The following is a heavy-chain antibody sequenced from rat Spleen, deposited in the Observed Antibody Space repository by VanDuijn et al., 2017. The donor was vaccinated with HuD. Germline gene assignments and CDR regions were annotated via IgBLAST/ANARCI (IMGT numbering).Heavy chain of an antibody. D-gene: IGHD4-2*01. CDR3: SRTGDYFDY. J-gene: IGHJ2*01. V-gene: IGHV2S12*01. Sequence: QVQLKESGPGLVQPSQTLSLTCTVSGFSLTSNGVSWVRQPPGKGLEWIAAISSGGSPYYNSALKSRLSISRDTSKSQVFLKMSSLQTDDTGTYYCSRTGDYFDYWGQGVTVTVSS. CDR2: ISSGGSP. CDR1: GFSLTSNG.